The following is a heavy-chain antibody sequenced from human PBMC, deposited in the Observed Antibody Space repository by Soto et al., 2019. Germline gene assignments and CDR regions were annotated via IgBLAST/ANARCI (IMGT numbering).Heavy chain of an antibody. CDR1: GASISSGGYY. Sequence: SETLSLPCTVSGASISSGGYYWSWTRHHPGKGLEWIGYIYYSGSTYYNPSLKSRVTMSVDTSKNQFSLKLSSVTAADTPVYYCARDADRYASGSNGMDVLDQVTTIAFS. CDR3: ARDADRYASGSNGMDV. D-gene: IGHD3-10*01. J-gene: IGHJ6*02. CDR2: IYYSGST. V-gene: IGHV4-31*03.